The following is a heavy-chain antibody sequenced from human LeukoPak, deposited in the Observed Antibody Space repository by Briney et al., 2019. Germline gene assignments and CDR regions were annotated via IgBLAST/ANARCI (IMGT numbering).Heavy chain of an antibody. D-gene: IGHD3-22*01. CDR2: INPSGGST. Sequence: ASVKVSCKASGYTFTSYYMHWVQQAPGQGLEWMGIINPSGGSTSYAQKFQGGVTMTRDTSTSTVYMELSSLRSEDTAVYYCARGRGYYDSSGYYSAFDYWGQGTLVTVSS. CDR3: ARGRGYYDSSGYYSAFDY. J-gene: IGHJ4*02. V-gene: IGHV1-46*01. CDR1: GYTFTSYY.